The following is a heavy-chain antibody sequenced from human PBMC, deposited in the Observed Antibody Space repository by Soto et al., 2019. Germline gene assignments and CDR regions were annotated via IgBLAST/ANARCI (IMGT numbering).Heavy chain of an antibody. CDR3: ARDPPLSMIVVVGVDDF. J-gene: IGHJ4*02. Sequence: EVQLVESGGGLVKPGGSLRLSCAASGFTFSNYIMNWVRQAPGKGLEWVSSISSSSTFKNYADSVKGRFTISRDNDKNSVYLHMSSLGAEDTAVYYCARDPPLSMIVVVGVDDFWGQGTLVTVSS. V-gene: IGHV3-21*02. CDR2: ISSSSTFK. D-gene: IGHD3-22*01. CDR1: GFTFSNYI.